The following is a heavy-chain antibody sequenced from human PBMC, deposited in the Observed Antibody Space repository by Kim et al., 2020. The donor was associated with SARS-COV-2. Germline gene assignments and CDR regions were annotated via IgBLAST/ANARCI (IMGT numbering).Heavy chain of an antibody. D-gene: IGHD5-12*01. V-gene: IGHV4-39*01. Sequence: SETLSLTCTVSGGSISSSSYYWGWIRQPPGKGLEWIGSIYYSGSTYYNPSLKSRVTISVDTSKNQFSLKLSSVTAADTAVYYCARHYRWLQPYSFDYWGQGTLVTVS. CDR2: IYYSGST. CDR1: GGSISSSSYY. CDR3: ARHYRWLQPYSFDY. J-gene: IGHJ4*02.